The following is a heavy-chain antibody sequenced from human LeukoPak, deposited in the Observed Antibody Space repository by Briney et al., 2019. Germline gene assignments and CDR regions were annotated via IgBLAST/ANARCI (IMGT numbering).Heavy chain of an antibody. J-gene: IGHJ3*01. V-gene: IGHV3-23*01. Sequence: GGSLRLSCAASGFTFSSYAMTWVRQAPGKGLEWVSSITGSGRANSYGYPVRGRITVSRDNSKYTLYLQMNSLRADESALYYCGMDPNGDYVGAFDFWGQGTLVTVSS. CDR3: GMDPNGDYVGAFDF. CDR1: GFTFSSYA. D-gene: IGHD4-17*01. CDR2: ITGSGRAN.